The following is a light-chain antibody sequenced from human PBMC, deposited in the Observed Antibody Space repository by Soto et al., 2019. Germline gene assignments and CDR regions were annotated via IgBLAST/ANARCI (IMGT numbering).Light chain of an antibody. J-gene: IGKJ1*01. CDR3: QQSYSTAWT. CDR1: QSISSY. V-gene: IGKV1-39*01. CDR2: AES. Sequence: DLQMTQSPSSLSSSLGDSVTITCRASQSISSYLNWYQQKPWKAPKLLIYAESSLQSGVPSRLSGSGSGTDSNLTISSLQPEDFATYYCQQSYSTAWTFGQGTKVDIK.